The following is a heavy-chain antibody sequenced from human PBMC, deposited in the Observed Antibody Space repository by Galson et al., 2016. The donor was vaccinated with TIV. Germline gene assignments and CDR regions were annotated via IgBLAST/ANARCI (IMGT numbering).Heavy chain of an antibody. CDR1: GYSFTSFW. CDR3: ASSRPELRYFDWQRPQYFDY. CDR2: IYPGDSYT. V-gene: IGHV5-51*01. J-gene: IGHJ4*02. D-gene: IGHD3-9*01. Sequence: QSGAEVKKPGESLKISCKASGYSFTSFWIGWVRQMPGKGLEWMGVIYPGDSYTTYSPSFKGQVTISADKSSNTAYLQWSSLMASDTAMCFCASSRPELRYFDWQRPQYFDYWGQGSLVTVSS.